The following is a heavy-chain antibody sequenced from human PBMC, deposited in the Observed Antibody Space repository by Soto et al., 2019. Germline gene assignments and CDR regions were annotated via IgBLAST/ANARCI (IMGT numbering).Heavy chain of an antibody. J-gene: IGHJ4*02. V-gene: IGHV3-23*01. D-gene: IGHD6-19*01. Sequence: GGSLRLSCAASGFTFSSYAMSWVRQAPGKGLEWVSAISGSGGSTYYADSVKGRFTISRDNSKNTLYLQMNSLRAEDTAVYYCAKDRGAYGHSSGWYFDYWGQGTLVTVSS. CDR3: AKDRGAYGHSSGWYFDY. CDR1: GFTFSSYA. CDR2: ISGSGGST.